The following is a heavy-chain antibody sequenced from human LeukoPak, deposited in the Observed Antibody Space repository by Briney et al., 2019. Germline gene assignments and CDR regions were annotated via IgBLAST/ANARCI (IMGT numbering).Heavy chain of an antibody. D-gene: IGHD2-21*01. J-gene: IGHJ4*02. CDR2: IYSGGST. CDR1: GFTVSSNY. V-gene: IGHV3-53*01. CDR3: ARDEFGTYSLDY. Sequence: GGSLRLSCAASGFTVSSNYMSWVRQAPGKGLEWVSVIYSGGSTCYADSVKGRFTISRDNSKNTLYLQMNSLRAEDTAVYYCARDEFGTYSLDYWGQGTLVTVSS.